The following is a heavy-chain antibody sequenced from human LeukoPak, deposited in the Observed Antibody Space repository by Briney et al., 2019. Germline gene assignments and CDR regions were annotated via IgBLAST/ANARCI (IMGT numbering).Heavy chain of an antibody. CDR1: GASISSSNYY. J-gene: IGHJ4*02. D-gene: IGHD6-19*01. Sequence: SETLSLTCIVSGASISSSNYYWGWIRQPPGKGLEWSGSIYYGGSSHYNPSLKSRVTTSVDTSRNLFSLKLSSVTAADTAVYYCARLSSAWYPTFDFWGQGTLVTVSS. CDR3: ARLSSAWYPTFDF. V-gene: IGHV4-39*01. CDR2: IYYGGSS.